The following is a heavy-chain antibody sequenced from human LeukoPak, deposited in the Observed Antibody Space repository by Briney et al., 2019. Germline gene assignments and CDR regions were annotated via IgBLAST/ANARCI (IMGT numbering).Heavy chain of an antibody. Sequence: GGSLRLSCAASGFTFSRYAMTWVRRAPGKGLEWVSTVGDSGDKSYYPDSVKGRFTISRDLSKDTLFLEMHNLRAEDTAVYYCAKGRALWTYDFDSWGQGTLVTVSS. CDR1: GFTFSRYA. J-gene: IGHJ4*02. V-gene: IGHV3-23*01. CDR3: AKGRALWTYDFDS. D-gene: IGHD3/OR15-3a*01. CDR2: VGDSGDKS.